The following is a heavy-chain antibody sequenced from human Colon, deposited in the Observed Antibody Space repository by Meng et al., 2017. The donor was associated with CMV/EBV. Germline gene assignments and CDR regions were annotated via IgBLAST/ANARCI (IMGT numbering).Heavy chain of an antibody. Sequence: GESLKIPCAASGSTFSTYAMTWVRQAPGKGLEWVSALTPSGDSTFYADSVKGRFTISRDNSKNTLHLQMNSLGAEDTAVYYCATGQDRYNYWGQGTLVTVSS. J-gene: IGHJ4*02. CDR2: LTPSGDST. CDR3: ATGQDRYNY. D-gene: IGHD1-1*01. V-gene: IGHV3-23*01. CDR1: GSTFSTYA.